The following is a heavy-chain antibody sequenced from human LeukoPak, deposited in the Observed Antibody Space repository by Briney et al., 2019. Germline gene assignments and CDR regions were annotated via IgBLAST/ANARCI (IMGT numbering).Heavy chain of an antibody. J-gene: IGHJ4*02. Sequence: GGSLRLSCAASGFTFSSYSMNWVRQAPGKGLEWVSSISSSSYIYYADSVKGRFTISRDNAKNSLYLQMNSLRAEDTAVYYCAREMGGYPFDYWGQGTLVTVSS. CDR2: ISSSSYI. V-gene: IGHV3-21*01. CDR1: GFTFSSYS. CDR3: AREMGGYPFDY. D-gene: IGHD5-12*01.